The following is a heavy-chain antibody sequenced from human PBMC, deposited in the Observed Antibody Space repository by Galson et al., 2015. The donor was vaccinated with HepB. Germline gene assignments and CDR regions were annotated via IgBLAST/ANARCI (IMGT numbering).Heavy chain of an antibody. V-gene: IGHV3-15*01. CDR1: GFSFSDAW. CDR3: ARDYYDSSGYYFGAFDI. J-gene: IGHJ3*02. CDR2: IKSKPDGGST. D-gene: IGHD3-22*01. Sequence: SLRLSCAASGFSFSDAWMSWVRQAPGKGLEWVGRIKSKPDGGSTDYAAPVKGRFTISRDDSLHTLYLQMNSLKTEDTAVYYCARDYYDSSGYYFGAFDIWGQGTMVTVSS.